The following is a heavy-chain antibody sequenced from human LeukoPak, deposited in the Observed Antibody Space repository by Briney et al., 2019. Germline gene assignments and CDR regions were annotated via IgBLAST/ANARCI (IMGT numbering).Heavy chain of an antibody. V-gene: IGHV4-30-4*01. CDR2: IYTSGNT. CDR3: ASMVRGVLRS. D-gene: IGHD3-10*01. CDR1: GDSISSGDYF. Sequence: SQTLSLTCTVSGDSISSGDYFWPWIRQPPGKGLERIGYIYTSGNTYYNPSLKSRVTFAVETSKNQFSLRLSSVTAADTAVYYCASMVRGVLRSWGQGSLVTVSS. J-gene: IGHJ5*02.